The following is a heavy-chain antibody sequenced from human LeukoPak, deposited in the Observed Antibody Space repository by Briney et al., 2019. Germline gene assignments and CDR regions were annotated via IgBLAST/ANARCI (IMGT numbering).Heavy chain of an antibody. CDR1: GGTFSCYA. CDR2: IIPIFGIA. J-gene: IGHJ6*02. CDR3: ARDGSGNYYYYGMDV. D-gene: IGHD5-12*01. V-gene: IGHV1-69*04. Sequence: SVTVSCKASGGTFSCYAISWVRQAPGQGLEWMGRIIPIFGIANYAQKFQGRVTITADKSTSTAYMELSSLRSEDTAVYYCARDGSGNYYYYGMDVWGQGTTVTVSS.